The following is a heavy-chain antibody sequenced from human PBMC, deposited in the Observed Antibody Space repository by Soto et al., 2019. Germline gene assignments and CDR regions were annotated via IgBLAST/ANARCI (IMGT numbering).Heavy chain of an antibody. V-gene: IGHV3-30*18. J-gene: IGHJ4*02. Sequence: GGSLRLSCAASGFTFSSYGMHWVRQAPGKGLEWVAVISYDGSNKYYADSVKGRFTISRDNSKNTLYLQMNSLRAEDTAVYYCAKDYTPREYSSSSCSDYWGQGTLVTVSS. CDR3: AKDYTPREYSSSSCSDY. CDR1: GFTFSSYG. CDR2: ISYDGSNK. D-gene: IGHD6-6*01.